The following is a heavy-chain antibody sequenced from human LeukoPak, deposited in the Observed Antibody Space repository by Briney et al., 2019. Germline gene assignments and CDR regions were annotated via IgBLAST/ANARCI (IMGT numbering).Heavy chain of an antibody. Sequence: PGGSLRLSCAASGFTVSSNYMSWVRQAPGKGLEWVSVIYSGGSTYYADSVKGRFTISRDNSKNTLYLQMNSLRAEDTAVYYCAVLSSSWKIIDYWGQGTLVTVSS. CDR2: IYSGGST. CDR1: GFTVSSNY. D-gene: IGHD6-13*01. CDR3: AVLSSSWKIIDY. J-gene: IGHJ4*02. V-gene: IGHV3-66*01.